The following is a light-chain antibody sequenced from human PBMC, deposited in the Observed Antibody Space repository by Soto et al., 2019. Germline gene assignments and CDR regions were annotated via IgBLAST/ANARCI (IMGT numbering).Light chain of an antibody. CDR2: DAS. Sequence: DIQLTQSPSTLSASVGDRVTITCRASQSIGSRLAWYQQKPGKGPRLLISDASSLKSGVPSRFSGSGSGTEFTLTISSLQPDDFASYYCQEYNSYPWTFGQGTKVEVK. V-gene: IGKV1-5*01. CDR1: QSIGSR. J-gene: IGKJ1*01. CDR3: QEYNSYPWT.